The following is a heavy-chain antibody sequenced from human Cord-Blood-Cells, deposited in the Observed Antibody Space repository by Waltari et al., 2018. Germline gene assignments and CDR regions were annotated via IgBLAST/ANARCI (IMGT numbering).Heavy chain of an antibody. D-gene: IGHD6-6*01. CDR1: GGSFSGYY. V-gene: IGHV4-34*01. J-gene: IGHJ2*01. CDR3: ARGQLGPGWYFDL. Sequence: QVQLQQWGAGLLKPSETLSLTCAVYGGSFSGYYWSWIRQPPGKGLEWIGEINHSGSTNYNPSLKSRVTISVDTSKNQFSLKLSSVTAADTAVYYCARGQLGPGWYFDLWGRGTLVTVSS. CDR2: INHSGST.